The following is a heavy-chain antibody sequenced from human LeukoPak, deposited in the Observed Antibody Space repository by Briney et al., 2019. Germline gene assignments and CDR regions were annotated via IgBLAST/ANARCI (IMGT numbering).Heavy chain of an antibody. CDR3: ARDAGDRHAFDI. D-gene: IGHD1-26*01. CDR1: GGTFSSYA. J-gene: IGHJ3*02. Sequence: SVTVSCKASGGTFSSYAISWVRQAPGQGLEWRGGIIPIFGTANYAQKFQGRVTITADKSTSTAYMELSSLRSEDTAVYYCARDAGDRHAFDIWGQGTMVTVSS. V-gene: IGHV1-69*06. CDR2: IIPIFGTA.